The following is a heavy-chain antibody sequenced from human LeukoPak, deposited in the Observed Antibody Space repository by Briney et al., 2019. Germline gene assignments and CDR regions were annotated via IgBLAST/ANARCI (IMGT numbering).Heavy chain of an antibody. Sequence: SGPTLVNPTQPLTLTCTFSGFSLSTGGVGVGWIRQPSGKALEWLALIYWNDDKRYSPSLKSRLTITKDTFKNHVSLTMTNMDPISTGTEYWAVKQCVPAAGTELFDYWGQGTLVTVSS. CDR1: GFSLSTGGVG. CDR3: AVKQCVPAAGTELFDY. CDR2: IYWNDDK. V-gene: IGHV2-5*01. J-gene: IGHJ4*02. D-gene: IGHD6-13*01.